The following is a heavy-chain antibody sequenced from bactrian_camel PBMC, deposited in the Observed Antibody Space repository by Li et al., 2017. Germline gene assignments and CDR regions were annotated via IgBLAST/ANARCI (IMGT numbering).Heavy chain of an antibody. CDR1: GFTFSSYY. Sequence: VQLVESGGGLVQPGGSLRLSCAASGFTFSSYYMNWVRQAPGKGLEWVSSIYSDGSNTNYADSVKGRFTISRDNAKNTVYLQMNSLKSEDTAQYFCATGEGFDCSGAYCSLHYWGQGTQVTVS. CDR2: IYSDGSNT. V-gene: IGHV3-2*01. CDR3: ATGEGFDCSGAYCSLHY. D-gene: IGHD3*01. J-gene: IGHJ4*01.